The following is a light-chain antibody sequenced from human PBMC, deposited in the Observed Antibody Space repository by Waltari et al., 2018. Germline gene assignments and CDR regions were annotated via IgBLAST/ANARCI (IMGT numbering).Light chain of an antibody. CDR2: CAF. CDR1: QSISDSSNNKDY. J-gene: IGKJ4*01. CDR3: QQYLRFPLT. V-gene: IGKV4-1*01. Sequence: DIVMTQSPDSLTVSLGERATIICKSSQSISDSSNNKDYLAWYQQKPGQPPKLLIYCAFTRESGVPDRFSGSGSETDVTLTITSLQAEDVAVYYCQQYLRFPLTFGGGTKVEI.